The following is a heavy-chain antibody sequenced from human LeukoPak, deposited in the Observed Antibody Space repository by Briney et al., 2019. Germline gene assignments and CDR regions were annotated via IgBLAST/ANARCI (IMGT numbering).Heavy chain of an antibody. Sequence: SETLSLTCSVSGDSIRSDSWSWIRQSPGGGLEWIGYIFTSGSSSYNPSLRSRVTISGDTSKNQFSLKLSSVTAADTAVYYCARHGRPVTTGEEYFDYWGQGTLVTVSS. CDR2: IFTSGSS. J-gene: IGHJ4*02. CDR3: ARHGRPVTTGEEYFDY. CDR1: GDSIRSDS. D-gene: IGHD3-10*01. V-gene: IGHV4-4*09.